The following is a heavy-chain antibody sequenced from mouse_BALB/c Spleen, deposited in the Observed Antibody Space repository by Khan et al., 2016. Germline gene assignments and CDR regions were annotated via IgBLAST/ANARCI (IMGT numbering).Heavy chain of an antibody. J-gene: IGHJ3*01. D-gene: IGHD1-1*01. V-gene: IGHV9-3-1*01. CDR3: ARPDYGSSRGFAY. CDR2: INTYTGEA. CDR1: GYTFTNYG. Sequence: QIQLVQSGPELKKPGETVRISCKASGYTFTNYGMNWVKQAPGKGLKWMGWINTYTGEATYADDFKGRFAFSLDTSASTAYLQINNLKNEDTATYFCARPDYGSSRGFAYWGQGTLFTVSA.